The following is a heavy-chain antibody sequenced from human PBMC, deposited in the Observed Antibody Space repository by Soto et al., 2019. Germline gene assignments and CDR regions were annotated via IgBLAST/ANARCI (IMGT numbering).Heavy chain of an antibody. D-gene: IGHD3-22*01. CDR2: IYYRGTT. J-gene: IGHJ4*02. CDR3: ARGGYYYDSSGYSYYFDY. Sequence: HSWTLSLTSAVSGGSGSRGECYCISIREPPGNGLEWIGYIYYRGTTYYNPSLKSRVTIPVDTSKNQFSLKLSSVTAADTALYYCARGGYYYDSSGYSYYFDYWGQGTRVTVSS. CDR1: GGSGSRGECY. V-gene: IGHV4-30-4*01.